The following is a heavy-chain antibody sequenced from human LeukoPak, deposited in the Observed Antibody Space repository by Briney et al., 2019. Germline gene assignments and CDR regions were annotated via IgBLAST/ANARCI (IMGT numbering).Heavy chain of an antibody. CDR3: ARNMVRGVTTYYSYGMDV. D-gene: IGHD3-10*01. J-gene: IGHJ6*02. V-gene: IGHV1-2*02. Sequence: ASVKVSCKASGYTFTRYYMHWVRQAPGQGLEWMGWINPNSGGTNYAQKFQGRVTMTRDTSISTAYMELSRLRSDATAVYYCARNMVRGVTTYYSYGMDVWGQGTTVTVSS. CDR1: GYTFTRYY. CDR2: INPNSGGT.